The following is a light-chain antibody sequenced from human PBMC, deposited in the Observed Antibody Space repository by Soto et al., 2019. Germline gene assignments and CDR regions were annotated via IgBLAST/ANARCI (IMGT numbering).Light chain of an antibody. CDR2: DAS. CDR3: QXXXNWPST. J-gene: IGKJ4*01. CDR1: QSVSSY. Sequence: EIVLTQSPPTLSLSPGDRATLSCRASQSVSSYLAWYQQKPGQAPRLLIYDASNRATGIPARFSGSGSGTDFTLTITSLEPEXFAVYXXQXXXNWPSTXXGGTKVEIK. V-gene: IGKV3-11*01.